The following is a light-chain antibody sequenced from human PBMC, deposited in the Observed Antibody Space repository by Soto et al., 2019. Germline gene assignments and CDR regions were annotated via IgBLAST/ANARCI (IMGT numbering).Light chain of an antibody. V-gene: IGKV3-20*01. Sequence: EIVLTQSPGTLSLSPGERARLSCRASQSVSSSYLAWYQQKPGQAPRLLIYGASSRATGIPDRFSGSGSGTDFTLTISRLEPEDFAVYYCQQYGSSHHTFGQGTKVDI. CDR1: QSVSSSY. J-gene: IGKJ1*01. CDR2: GAS. CDR3: QQYGSSHHT.